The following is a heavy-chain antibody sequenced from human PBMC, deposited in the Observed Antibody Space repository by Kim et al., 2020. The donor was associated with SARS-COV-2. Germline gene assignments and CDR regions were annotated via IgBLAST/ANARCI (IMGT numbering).Heavy chain of an antibody. CDR2: ISAYNGNT. J-gene: IGHJ6*02. Sequence: ASVKVSCKASGYTFTSYGISWVRQAPGQGLEWMGWISAYNGNTNYAQKLQGRVTMTTDTSTSTAYMELRSLRSDDTAVYYCARELSLYSSGWYQMGGMDVWGQGTTVTVSS. CDR1: GYTFTSYG. D-gene: IGHD6-19*01. CDR3: ARELSLYSSGWYQMGGMDV. V-gene: IGHV1-18*04.